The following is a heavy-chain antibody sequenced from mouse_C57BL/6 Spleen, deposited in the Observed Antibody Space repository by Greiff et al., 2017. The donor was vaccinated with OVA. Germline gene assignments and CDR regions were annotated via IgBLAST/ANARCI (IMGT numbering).Heavy chain of an antibody. CDR2: IRHKANGYTT. Sequence: EVHLVESGGGLVQPGGSLSLSCAASGFTFTDYYMSWVRQPPGKALEWLGFIRHKANGYTTEYSSSVKGRFTISRDNSQSILYLHMKALRTENSATYDGARYHYYALYAMDYWGQGTSVTVSS. CDR1: GFTFTDYY. J-gene: IGHJ4*01. D-gene: IGHD2-1*01. V-gene: IGHV7-3*01. CDR3: ARYHYYALYAMDY.